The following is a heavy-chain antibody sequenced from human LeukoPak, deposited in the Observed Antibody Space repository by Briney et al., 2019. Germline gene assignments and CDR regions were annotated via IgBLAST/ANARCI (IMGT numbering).Heavy chain of an antibody. D-gene: IGHD1-20*01. CDR3: ARVAGSGRLTGTTDDAFDI. J-gene: IGHJ3*02. CDR1: GYTFTGYY. V-gene: IGHV1-69*06. CDR2: IIPIFGTA. Sequence: SVKVSCKASGYTFTGYYMHWVRQAPGQGLEWMGGIIPIFGTANYAQKFQGRVTITADKSTSTAYMELSSLRSEDTAVYYCARVAGSGRLTGTTDDAFDIWGQGTMVTVSS.